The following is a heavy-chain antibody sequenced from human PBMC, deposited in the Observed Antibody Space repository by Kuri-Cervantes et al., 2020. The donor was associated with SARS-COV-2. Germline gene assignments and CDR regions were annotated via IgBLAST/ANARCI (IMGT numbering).Heavy chain of an antibody. D-gene: IGHD3-10*01. V-gene: IGHV1-2*04. CDR1: GYTFTHYY. CDR2: INPNSGST. J-gene: IGHJ4*02. Sequence: ASVKVSCKTSGYTFTHYYIHWVRQAPGQGLEWMGWINPNSGSTKNAQNFQGWVTMTRDTSISTAYMELSRLKSDDTAVYYCARGEGSRGLMVVLGWRGAGRLDFWGQGTLVTVSS. CDR3: ARGEGSRGLMVVLGWRGAGRLDF.